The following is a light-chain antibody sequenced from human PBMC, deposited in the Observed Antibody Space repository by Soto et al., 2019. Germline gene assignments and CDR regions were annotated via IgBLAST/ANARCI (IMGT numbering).Light chain of an antibody. CDR2: AAS. CDR3: QQLAGYPLT. Sequence: IQLTQSPSSLLAFPEARVTIPCRASQAINVYLAWYQQKPGRAPKLLIYAASTLQGGVPSRFSGSGSGTDFTLTISSLQPEDFATYYCQQLAGYPLTFGGGTKVEIK. V-gene: IGKV1-9*01. CDR1: QAINVY. J-gene: IGKJ4*01.